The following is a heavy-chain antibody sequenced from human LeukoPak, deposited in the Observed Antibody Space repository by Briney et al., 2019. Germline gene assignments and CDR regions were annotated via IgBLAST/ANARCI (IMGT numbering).Heavy chain of an antibody. CDR3: ARVRTPNARKCSSTSCYRGNWFDP. D-gene: IGHD2-2*02. V-gene: IGHV1-2*06. CDR1: GYTFTGYY. CDR2: INPNSGGT. Sequence: ASVKVSCKASGYTFTGYYMHWVRQAPGQGLEWMGRINPNSGGTNYAQKFQGRVTMTRDTSISTAYMELSRLRSDDTAVYYCARVRTPNARKCSSTSCYRGNWFDPWGQGTLVTVSS. J-gene: IGHJ5*02.